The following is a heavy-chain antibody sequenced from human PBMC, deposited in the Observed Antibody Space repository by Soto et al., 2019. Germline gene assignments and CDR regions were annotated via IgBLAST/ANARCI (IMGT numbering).Heavy chain of an antibody. Sequence: GGSLRLSCAASGFTFSSYAMHWVRQAPGKGLEWVAVISYDGSNKYYADSVKGRFTISRDNSKNTLYLQVNSLRAEDTAVYYCARDRRYCSSTSCYAYYYYGMDVWGQGTTVTVSS. CDR3: ARDRRYCSSTSCYAYYYYGMDV. J-gene: IGHJ6*02. D-gene: IGHD2-2*01. CDR1: GFTFSSYA. CDR2: ISYDGSNK. V-gene: IGHV3-30-3*01.